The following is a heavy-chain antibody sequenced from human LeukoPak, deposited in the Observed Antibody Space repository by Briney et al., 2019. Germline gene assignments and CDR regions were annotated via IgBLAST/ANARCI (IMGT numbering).Heavy chain of an antibody. J-gene: IGHJ3*02. D-gene: IGHD3-10*01. CDR1: GGSFSGYY. V-gene: IGHV4-34*01. CDR3: ARPRKDYYGSRQHHAFDI. Sequence: SETLSLTCAVYGGSFSGYYWSWIRQPPGKGLEWIGEINHSGSTNYNPSLKSRVTISVDMSKNQFSLKLSSVTAADTAVYYCARPRKDYYGSRQHHAFDIWGQGTMVTVSS. CDR2: INHSGST.